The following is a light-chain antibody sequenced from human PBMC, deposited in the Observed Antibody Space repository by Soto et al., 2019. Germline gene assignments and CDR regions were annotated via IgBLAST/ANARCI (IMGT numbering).Light chain of an antibody. V-gene: IGLV2-14*01. CDR1: SSDVGGYNY. J-gene: IGLJ2*01. CDR2: EVS. Sequence: QSVLTQPASVSGSPGQSITISCTGTSSDVGGYNYVSWYQQHPGKAPKLMIHEVSNRPSGVSNRFSGSKSGNTASLTISGLQAEDEADYYCSSYTSSVSVVFGAGTQLTVL. CDR3: SSYTSSVSVV.